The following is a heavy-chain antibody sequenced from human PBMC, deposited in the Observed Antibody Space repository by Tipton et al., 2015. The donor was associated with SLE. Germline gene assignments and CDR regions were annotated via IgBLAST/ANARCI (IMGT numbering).Heavy chain of an antibody. D-gene: IGHD4-23*01. J-gene: IGHJ2*01. CDR3: ARDPATVVTANWYFDL. V-gene: IGHV3-48*03. CDR2: ISSSGSTI. Sequence: GSLRLSCAASGFTFSSYEMNWVRQAPGKGLEWVSYISSSGSTIYYADSVKGRFTISRDNSKNTLYLQMNSLRAEDMAVYYCARDPATVVTANWYFDLWGRGTLVTVSS. CDR1: GFTFSSYE.